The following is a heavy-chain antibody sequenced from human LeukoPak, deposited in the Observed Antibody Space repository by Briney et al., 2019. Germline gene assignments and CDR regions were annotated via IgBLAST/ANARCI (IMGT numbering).Heavy chain of an antibody. J-gene: IGHJ4*02. Sequence: PSETLSLTCAVSGESFSGYYWSWIRQPPGKGLEWIGEINHSGSTNYNPSLKSRFTISVDTSKNQFSLKLSSVTAADTAVYYCAGLNITIFGVVPGGGQGTLVTVSS. CDR2: INHSGST. CDR3: AGLNITIFGVVPG. D-gene: IGHD3-3*01. CDR1: GESFSGYY. V-gene: IGHV4-34*01.